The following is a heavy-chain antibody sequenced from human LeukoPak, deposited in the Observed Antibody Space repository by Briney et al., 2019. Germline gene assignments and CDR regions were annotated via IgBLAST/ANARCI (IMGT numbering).Heavy chain of an antibody. CDR1: GFTFSSYA. Sequence: GGSLRLSCAASGFTFSSYAMSWVRQAPGKGLEWVSAISGSGGSTYYADSVKGRFTISRDNSKNTLYLQMNSLRAEDTAVYYCAKGRDSYGPPTSYYYYGMDVWGQGTTVTVSS. CDR2: ISGSGGST. V-gene: IGHV3-23*01. J-gene: IGHJ6*02. D-gene: IGHD5-18*01. CDR3: AKGRDSYGPPTSYYYYGMDV.